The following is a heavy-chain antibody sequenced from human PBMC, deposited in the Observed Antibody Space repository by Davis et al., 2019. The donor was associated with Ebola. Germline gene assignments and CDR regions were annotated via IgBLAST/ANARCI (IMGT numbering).Heavy chain of an antibody. Sequence: MPSETLSLTCAVYGGSFSGYYWSWIRQPPGKGLEWIGEINHSGSTNYNPSLKSRVTISVDTSKNQFSLKLSSVTAADTAVYYCARAFYTPKPDYWGQGTQVTVSS. CDR3: ARAFYTPKPDY. CDR1: GGSFSGYY. V-gene: IGHV4-34*01. CDR2: INHSGST. J-gene: IGHJ4*02. D-gene: IGHD3-16*01.